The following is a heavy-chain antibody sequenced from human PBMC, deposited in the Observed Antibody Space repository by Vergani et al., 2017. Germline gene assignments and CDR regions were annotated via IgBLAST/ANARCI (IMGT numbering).Heavy chain of an antibody. CDR1: GYTFTSYG. CDR3: ARDPEHGAIDY. V-gene: IGHV1-8*03. D-gene: IGHD4-17*01. Sequence: QVQLVQSGAEVKKPGASVKVSCKASGYTFTSYGISWVRQPPGQGLEWMGWMNPNSGNTGYAQKFQGRVTITRNTSISTAYMELSSLRSEDTAVYYCARDPEHGAIDYWGQGTLVTVSS. J-gene: IGHJ4*02. CDR2: MNPNSGNT.